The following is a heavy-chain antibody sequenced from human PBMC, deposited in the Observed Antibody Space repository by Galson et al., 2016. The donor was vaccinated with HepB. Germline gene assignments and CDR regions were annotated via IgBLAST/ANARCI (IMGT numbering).Heavy chain of an antibody. CDR1: GIPFSTYG. D-gene: IGHD1-14*01. Sequence: SLKLSCADSGIPFSTYGLHWVRQAPGVGVAWVAAISFEGNKQRYAASVKGRFTVSRDNSKHTLYLQMNNLTPDDTAIYCCARGGGTSSYYYWGMDVWGQGTTVTVSS. J-gene: IGHJ6*02. CDR3: ARGGGTSSYYYWGMDV. CDR2: ISFEGNKQ. V-gene: IGHV3-30*03.